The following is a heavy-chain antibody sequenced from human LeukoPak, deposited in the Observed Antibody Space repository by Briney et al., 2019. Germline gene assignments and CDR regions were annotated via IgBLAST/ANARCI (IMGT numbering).Heavy chain of an antibody. CDR3: ARIDPLGFFAQ. CDR1: GAFSSRYY. CDR2: IFYSGHS. J-gene: IGHJ4*02. V-gene: IGHV4-59*12. D-gene: IGHD6-25*01. Sequence: SETLSLACSVSGAFSSRYYWSWVRQPLGKGLEWLGYIFYSGHSNYNPSLTSRISMSVDTSKAQFSLELTSVTAADTAVYYCARIDPLGFFAQWGPGTLVTVSS.